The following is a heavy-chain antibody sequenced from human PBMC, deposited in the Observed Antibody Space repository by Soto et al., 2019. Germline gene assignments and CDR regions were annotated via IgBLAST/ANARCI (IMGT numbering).Heavy chain of an antibody. CDR1: GFTCSTYA. CDR3: ARGVATVGY. J-gene: IGHJ4*02. V-gene: IGHV3-30-3*01. D-gene: IGHD2-15*01. Sequence: AGSLRLSCAPSGFTCSTYAMHWVRQAPGKGLEWVAVISYDGSNKYYADSVKGRFTISRDNSKNTLYLQMNSLRAEDTAVYYCARGVATVGYWGQGTLVTVSS. CDR2: ISYDGSNK.